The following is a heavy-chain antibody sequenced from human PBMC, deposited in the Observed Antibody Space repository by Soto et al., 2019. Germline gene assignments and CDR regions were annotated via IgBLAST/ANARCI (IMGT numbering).Heavy chain of an antibody. CDR3: VTGYHSDY. Sequence: EEQLVESGGALVRPGESLRLSCAASGISTSSYWMGWVRQAPGRGLEWVASIKNDGSEKYYMDSLKSRFTISRDNALNSLYLQMNSLRAEDTAVYFCVTGYHSDYWGQGTLVTVSS. V-gene: IGHV3-7*03. CDR1: GISTSSYW. CDR2: IKNDGSEK. D-gene: IGHD5-18*01. J-gene: IGHJ4*02.